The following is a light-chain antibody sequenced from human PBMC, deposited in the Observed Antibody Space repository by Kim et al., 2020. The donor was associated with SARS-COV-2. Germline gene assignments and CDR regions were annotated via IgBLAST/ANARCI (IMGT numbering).Light chain of an antibody. CDR1: SIGSKS. CDR3: QVWDSSSDHPV. J-gene: IGLJ3*02. Sequence: SYELTQPLSLSVAPGKTARITCGGDSIGSKSVHWYQQKPGQAPALLLYYDSDRPSGIPERFSGSNSGNTATLTVSRVEAGDEADYYCQVWDSSSDHPVFGGGTKLTVL. V-gene: IGLV3-21*04. CDR2: YDS.